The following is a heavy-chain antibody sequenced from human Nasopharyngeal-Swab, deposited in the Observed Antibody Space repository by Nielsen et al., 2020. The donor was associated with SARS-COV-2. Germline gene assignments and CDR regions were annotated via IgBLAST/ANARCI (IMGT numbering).Heavy chain of an antibody. D-gene: IGHD2-2*01. CDR3: ARDPMMCRSTSCAFDH. J-gene: IGHJ4*02. Sequence: ASVKVSCKASGFTFTNYYIHWVRQAPGQELEWMAIINPRGCSPTYAQRFQGRVTMTWATSTGTVYMEISSLRFDDTAVYYCARDPMMCRSTSCAFDHWGQGTLVTVSS. CDR2: INPRGCSP. CDR1: GFTFTNYY. V-gene: IGHV1-46*01.